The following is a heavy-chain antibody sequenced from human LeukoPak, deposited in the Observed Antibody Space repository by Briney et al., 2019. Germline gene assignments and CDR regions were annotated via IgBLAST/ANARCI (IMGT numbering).Heavy chain of an antibody. Sequence: PGRSLRLSCAASGFTFSSHGMHWVRQAPGKGLEWVAALWNDGSNKHYEDYGEGRFTISRDNSKNTLYLQMNSLRAEDMAIYYCVEGSNCGPDFRGQGTLVTVSS. CDR3: VEGSNCGPDF. D-gene: IGHD1-1*01. CDR1: GFTFSSHG. V-gene: IGHV3-33*06. J-gene: IGHJ4*02. CDR2: LWNDGSNK.